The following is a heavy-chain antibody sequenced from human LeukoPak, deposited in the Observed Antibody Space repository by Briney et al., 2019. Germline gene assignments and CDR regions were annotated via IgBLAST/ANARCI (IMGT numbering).Heavy chain of an antibody. J-gene: IGHJ4*02. V-gene: IGHV4-59*01. D-gene: IGHD3-16*01. CDR3: ARGVRGGLDY. CDR2: IYYSGST. CDR1: GGSISSYY. Sequence: SETLSLTCTVSGGSISSYYWSWIRQPPGRGLEWIGYIYYSGSTNYNPSLKSRVTISVDTSKNQFSLKLSSVTAADTAVYYCARGVRGGLDYWGQGTLVTVSS.